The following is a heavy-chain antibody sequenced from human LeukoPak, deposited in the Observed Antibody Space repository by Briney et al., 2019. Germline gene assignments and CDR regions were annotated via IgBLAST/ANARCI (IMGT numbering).Heavy chain of an antibody. CDR2: IDHSGST. Sequence: SETLSLTCAVYGGSFSGYYWSWVRQPPGKGLEWIGEIDHSGSTNYNPSLKSRATISVDTSKNQFSLKMTSVTAADTAFYYCVSGYGTSLDYWGQGTLVTVSS. CDR1: GGSFSGYY. D-gene: IGHD6-13*01. J-gene: IGHJ4*02. CDR3: VSGYGTSLDY. V-gene: IGHV4-34*01.